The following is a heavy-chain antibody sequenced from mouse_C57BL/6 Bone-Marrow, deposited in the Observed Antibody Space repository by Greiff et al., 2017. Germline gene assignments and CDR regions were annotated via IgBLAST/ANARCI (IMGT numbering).Heavy chain of an antibody. V-gene: IGHV1-81*01. CDR1: GYTFTSYG. CDR2: IYPRSGNT. D-gene: IGHD1-1*01. Sequence: QVQLQQSGAELARPGASVKLSCKASGYTFTSYGISWVKQRTGQGLEWIGEIYPRSGNTYYNEKFKGKATLTADQSSSTAYMELRSLTSEDSAVDFCARSGYYGPYCDFDVWGTGTTVTVSS. J-gene: IGHJ1*03. CDR3: ARSGYYGPYCDFDV.